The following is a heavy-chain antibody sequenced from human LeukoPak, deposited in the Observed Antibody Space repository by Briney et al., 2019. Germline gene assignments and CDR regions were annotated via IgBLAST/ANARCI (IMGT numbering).Heavy chain of an antibody. Sequence: GGSLRLSCAASGFTFNSYWMHWVRQAPGKGLVWVSRINSDGSTTNYADSVKGRFTISRDNAKNTLYLQMNSLRAEDTAVYYCGRVEVLGGGWGQGTLVTVSS. D-gene: IGHD2/OR15-2a*01. V-gene: IGHV3-74*01. J-gene: IGHJ4*02. CDR2: INSDGSTT. CDR1: GFTFNSYW. CDR3: GRVEVLGGG.